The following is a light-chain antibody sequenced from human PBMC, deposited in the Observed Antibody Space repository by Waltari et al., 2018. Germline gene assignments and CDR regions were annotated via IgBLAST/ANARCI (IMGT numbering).Light chain of an antibody. V-gene: IGLV3-25*03. CDR3: QLADSTVTYV. Sequence: SHELTHPPSVSVSPGQTARITCPGDTGSKQYVYWYQHNPGQAPVLLINKDTERPSGIPDRFSGSSSGTSVTLTSSGVQAEDEADYYCQLADSTVTYVFGPGTKVIVL. CDR2: KDT. J-gene: IGLJ1*01. CDR1: TGSKQY.